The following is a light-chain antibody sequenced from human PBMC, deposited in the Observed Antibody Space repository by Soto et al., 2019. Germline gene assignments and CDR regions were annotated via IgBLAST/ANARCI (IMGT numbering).Light chain of an antibody. J-gene: IGLJ1*01. V-gene: IGLV2-14*03. CDR2: DVI. CDR1: SSDVGRYNY. Sequence: QSALNQPASVSGSPGQSITISCTGTSSDVGRYNYVSWYQQHPGKAPTLIIYDVINRPSGVSHRFSASKSGNTASLTISGLQAEDEADYYCTSYTTSATYVIGTGTKVTVL. CDR3: TSYTTSATYV.